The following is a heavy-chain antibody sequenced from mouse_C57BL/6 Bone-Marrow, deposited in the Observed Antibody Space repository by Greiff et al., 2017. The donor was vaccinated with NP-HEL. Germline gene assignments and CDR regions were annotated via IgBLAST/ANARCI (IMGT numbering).Heavy chain of an antibody. D-gene: IGHD1-1*01. CDR2: IDPNIVFT. CDR3: ARYYYGSRGWYFDV. Sequence: QVQLQQPGADLVKPFSSVKLSCKASLHTCTIYFIHWFNHMPGRGLEWIGRIDPNIVFTKFMEKFKTKATLTVDKPSSTAYMQLSSLTSEDSAVYYCARYYYGSRGWYFDVWGTGTTVTVSS. J-gene: IGHJ1*03. CDR1: LHTCTIYF. V-gene: IGHV1-72*01.